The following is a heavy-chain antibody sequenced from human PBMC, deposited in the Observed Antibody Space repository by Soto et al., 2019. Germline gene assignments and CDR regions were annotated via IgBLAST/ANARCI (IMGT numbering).Heavy chain of an antibody. CDR2: IYPGDSDT. CDR3: ARQKEYFGGIAAAGGDADAFDI. CDR1: GYSFTSYW. D-gene: IGHD6-13*01. Sequence: GESLKISCKGSGYSFTSYWIGWVRQMPGKGLEWMGIIYPGDSDTRYSPSFQGQVTISADKSISTAYLQWSSLKASDTAMYYCARQKEYFGGIAAAGGDADAFDIWGQGTMVTVSS. J-gene: IGHJ3*02. V-gene: IGHV5-51*01.